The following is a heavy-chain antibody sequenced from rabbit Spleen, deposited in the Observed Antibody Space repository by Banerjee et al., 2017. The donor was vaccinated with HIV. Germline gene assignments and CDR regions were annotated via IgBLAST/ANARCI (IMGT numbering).Heavy chain of an antibody. CDR2: VYTTNGKT. V-gene: IGHV1S45*01. D-gene: IGHD8-1*01. CDR3: ARDAGRGDYIDGVFNL. J-gene: IGHJ4*01. Sequence: QEQLEESGGGLVKPGASLTLTCTASGFSFSSSYDMCWVRQAPGKGLEWIACVYTTNGKTYYASWAKGRFTISKTSSTTVTLQMTSLTVADTATYFCARDAGRGDYIDGVFNLWGPGTLVTFS. CDR1: GFSFSSSYD.